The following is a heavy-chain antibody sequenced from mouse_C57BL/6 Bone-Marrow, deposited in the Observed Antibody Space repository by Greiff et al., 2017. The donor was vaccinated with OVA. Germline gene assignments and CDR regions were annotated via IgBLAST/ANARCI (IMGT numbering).Heavy chain of an antibody. CDR3: TGGYYGSSFYYFDY. CDR2: IRLKSDNYAT. CDR1: GFTFSNYW. Sequence: EVKLMESGGGLVQPGGSMKLSCVASGFTFSNYWMNWVRQSPEKGLEWVAQIRLKSDNYATHYAESVKGRFTISRDDSKSSVYLQMNNLRAEDTGIYYCTGGYYGSSFYYFDYWGQGTTLTVSS. V-gene: IGHV6-3*01. D-gene: IGHD1-1*01. J-gene: IGHJ2*01.